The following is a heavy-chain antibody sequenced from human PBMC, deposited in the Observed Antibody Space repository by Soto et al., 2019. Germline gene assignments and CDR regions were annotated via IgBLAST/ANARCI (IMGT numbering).Heavy chain of an antibody. CDR2: ISYDGSNK. Sequence: VGSLRLSCAASGFTFSSYGMHWVRQAPGKGLEWVAVISYDGSNKYYADSVKGRFTISRDNSKNTLYLQMNSLGAEDTAVYYCAKDPSNYYDSSGYAAAYYYYGMDVWGQGTTVTVSS. CDR1: GFTFSSYG. J-gene: IGHJ6*02. CDR3: AKDPSNYYDSSGYAAAYYYYGMDV. D-gene: IGHD3-22*01. V-gene: IGHV3-30*18.